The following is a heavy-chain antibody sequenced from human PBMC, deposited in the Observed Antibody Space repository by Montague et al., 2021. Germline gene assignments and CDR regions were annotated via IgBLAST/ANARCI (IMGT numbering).Heavy chain of an antibody. J-gene: IGHJ6*03. Sequence: SETLSLTCTVFGDSINTYSWSWIRQPAAKGLEWIGRLSNGGSTNSNPSLKSRVSMSVDTSKNQFSLKLSSVTAADTAVYFCARDTVGASGYFYYYYLDVWGRGTTVTVSS. CDR3: ARDTVGASGYFYYYYLDV. CDR2: LSNGGST. V-gene: IGHV4-4*07. D-gene: IGHD1-26*01. CDR1: GDSINTYS.